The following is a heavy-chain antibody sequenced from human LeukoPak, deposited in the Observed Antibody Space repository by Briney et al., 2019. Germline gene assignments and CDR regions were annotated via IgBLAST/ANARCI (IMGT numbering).Heavy chain of an antibody. Sequence: ASVKVSCKASGYTFNGYNMLWVRHTPEQGLEWMGWINPNSGATYDAQKFQGRVTTTRDTTISTTQMELSSLRSDGTAVYYWARDGASSSSFYFDYWGQGTLVTVSS. J-gene: IGHJ4*02. CDR2: INPNSGAT. V-gene: IGHV1-2*02. D-gene: IGHD6-6*01. CDR1: GYTFNGYN. CDR3: ARDGASSSSFYFDY.